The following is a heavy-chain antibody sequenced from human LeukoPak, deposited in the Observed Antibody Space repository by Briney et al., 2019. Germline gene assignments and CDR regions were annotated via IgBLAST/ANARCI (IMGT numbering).Heavy chain of an antibody. CDR3: ARIPITEYYDDSSGYYMDAFDI. Sequence: SGPTLVNPTQTLTLTCTFSGFSLSTSGMCVSWIRQPPGKALACLARIDWDDDKYYSTSLKTRLTISKDNSKNKVVLTMTNMEPVETATYYCARIPITEYYDDSSGYYMDAFDIWGQGTMVTVSS. D-gene: IGHD3-22*01. CDR1: GFSLSTSGMC. J-gene: IGHJ3*02. V-gene: IGHV2-70*11. CDR2: IDWDDDK.